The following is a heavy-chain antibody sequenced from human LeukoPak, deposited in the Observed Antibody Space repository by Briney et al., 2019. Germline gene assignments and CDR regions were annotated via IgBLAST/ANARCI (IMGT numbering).Heavy chain of an antibody. Sequence: GGSLRLSCAASGFTFSRYTMNWVRQAPGKGLEWVSSLSGSSSSIYYADSVKGRFTISRDNAKNSLYLQMNSLKTEDTAVYYCARVEGSGYYTADYWGQGTLVTVSS. D-gene: IGHD3-3*01. CDR1: GFTFSRYT. CDR2: LSGSSSSI. CDR3: ARVEGSGYYTADY. J-gene: IGHJ4*02. V-gene: IGHV3-21*04.